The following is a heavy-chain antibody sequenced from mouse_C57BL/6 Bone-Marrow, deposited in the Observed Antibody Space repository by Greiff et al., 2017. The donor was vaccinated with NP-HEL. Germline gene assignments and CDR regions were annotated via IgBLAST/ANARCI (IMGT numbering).Heavy chain of an antibody. J-gene: IGHJ4*01. D-gene: IGHD2-2*01. CDR2: IYPGSGST. CDR1: GGTFRRGL. CDR3: ARRGMVTRGVYYYAMDY. V-gene: IGHV1-55*01. Sequence: QVQLQQPGAELVKPGDEVKREGKEAGGTFRRGLLAGGRQRPGQGLEWIGDIYPGSGSTNYNEKFKSKATLTVDTSSSTAYMQLSSLTSEDSAVYYCARRGMVTRGVYYYAMDYWGQGTSVTVSS.